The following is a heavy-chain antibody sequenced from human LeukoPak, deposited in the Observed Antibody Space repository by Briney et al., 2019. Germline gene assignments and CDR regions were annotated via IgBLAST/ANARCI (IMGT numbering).Heavy chain of an antibody. D-gene: IGHD6-6*01. Sequence: PGGSLRLSCAASGFTFSSYAMHWVRQAPGKGLEWVAVISYDGSNKYYADSVKGRFTISRDNSKNTLYLQMNSLRAEDTAVYYCARQCIAARGYYYYMDVWGKGTTVTVSS. CDR1: GFTFSSYA. J-gene: IGHJ6*03. CDR3: ARQCIAARGYYYYMDV. CDR2: ISYDGSNK. V-gene: IGHV3-30-3*01.